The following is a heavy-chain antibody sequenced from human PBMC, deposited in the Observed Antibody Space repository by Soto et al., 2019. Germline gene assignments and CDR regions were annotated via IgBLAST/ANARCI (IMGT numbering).Heavy chain of an antibody. J-gene: IGHJ4*02. V-gene: IGHV4-4*07. Sequence: PSETLSLTCTVSGGSISSFYWSWIRQPAGKGLEWIGRIYSGGRNNYSPSLKSRVTMSVDTSKNQFSLRLSSVTAADTAMYYCARGSSRWDYWGQGTLVTVSS. CDR1: GGSISSFY. D-gene: IGHD6-13*01. CDR3: ARGSSRWDY. CDR2: IYSGGRN.